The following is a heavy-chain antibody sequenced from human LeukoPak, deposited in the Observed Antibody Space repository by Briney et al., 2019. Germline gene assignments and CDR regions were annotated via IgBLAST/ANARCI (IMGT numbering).Heavy chain of an antibody. Sequence: GSLXLSCAASGFTFSDYNMRWIRQAPGKGLEWVSSISRSGSTKYYADSVKGRFTISRDNAKNSLFLQMNSLRAEDTAVYYCTRHPDYVDPYYYYYYMDVWGKGTTVTVSS. CDR1: GFTFSDYN. V-gene: IGHV3-11*01. CDR3: TRHPDYVDPYYYYYYMDV. J-gene: IGHJ6*03. CDR2: ISRSGSTK. D-gene: IGHD4-17*01.